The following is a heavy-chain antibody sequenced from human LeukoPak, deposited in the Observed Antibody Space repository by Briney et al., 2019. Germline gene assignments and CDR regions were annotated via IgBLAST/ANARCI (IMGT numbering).Heavy chain of an antibody. CDR3: ARSGRGSYSSYFDY. J-gene: IGHJ4*02. CDR2: INHSGST. V-gene: IGHV4-34*01. Sequence: SETLSLTCAVYGGSFSGYYWSWIRQPPGKGLEWIGEINHSGSTNYNPSLKSRVTISVDTSKNQFSLKLSSVTAADTAVYYCARSGRGSYSSYFDYWGQGTLVTVSS. CDR1: GGSFSGYY. D-gene: IGHD1-26*01.